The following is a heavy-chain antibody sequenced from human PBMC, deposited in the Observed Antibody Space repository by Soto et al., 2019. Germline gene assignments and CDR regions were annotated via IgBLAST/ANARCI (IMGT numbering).Heavy chain of an antibody. J-gene: IGHJ4*02. V-gene: IGHV4-39*02. D-gene: IGHD6-13*01. CDR1: GGSISSSSYY. CDR3: AREGRSWADY. CDR2: IYYSGST. Sequence: QLQLQESGPGLVKPSETLSLTCTVSGGSISSSSYYWGWIRQPPGKGLEWIGSIYYSGSTYYNPSLKSRVTISVDTSKNQFSLKLRSVTAADTAVYYCAREGRSWADYWGQGTLVTVSS.